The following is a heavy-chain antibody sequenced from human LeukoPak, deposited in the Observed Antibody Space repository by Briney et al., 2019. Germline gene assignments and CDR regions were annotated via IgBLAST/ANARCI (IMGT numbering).Heavy chain of an antibody. D-gene: IGHD2-21*02. CDR3: AGVLCGGDCYSFDY. CDR2: INHSGST. J-gene: IGHJ4*02. Sequence: PSETLSLTCAVYGGSFSGYYWSWIRQPPGKGLEWIGEINHSGSTNYNPSLKSRVTISVDTSKNQFSLKLSSVTAADTAVYYCAGVLCGGDCYSFDYWGQGTLVTVSS. CDR1: GGSFSGYY. V-gene: IGHV4-34*01.